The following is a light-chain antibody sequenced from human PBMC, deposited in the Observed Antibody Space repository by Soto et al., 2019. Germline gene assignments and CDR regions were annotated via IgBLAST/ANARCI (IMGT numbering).Light chain of an antibody. CDR2: DAS. J-gene: IGKJ1*01. CDR3: QQYTSYFWT. V-gene: IGKV1-5*01. Sequence: IQMTQSPSTLSASVGDRVTITCRASQSIPSWLAWYQQKPGKAPKLLIYDASSLESGVPSRFSGSGSGTEFTLTISSLQPDDFATYYCQQYTSYFWTFGPGTKVEIK. CDR1: QSIPSW.